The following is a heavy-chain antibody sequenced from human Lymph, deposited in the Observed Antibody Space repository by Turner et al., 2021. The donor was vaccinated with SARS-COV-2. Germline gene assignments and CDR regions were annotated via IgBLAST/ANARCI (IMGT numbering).Heavy chain of an antibody. J-gene: IGHJ5*02. CDR1: GYTCTRYD. CDR2: MNPNSGNT. CDR3: RRAAQLTVWFDP. Sequence: QVQLVQSGAEVSKTGTSVKVSCMASGYTCTRYDINWVRQATGQGLEWMGWMNPNSGNTGYAQKFQGRVTMTRNTTMSTAYMELSSLRSEDTAVYYCRRAAQLTVWFDPWGQGTLVTVSS. V-gene: IGHV1-8*01. D-gene: IGHD3-9*01.